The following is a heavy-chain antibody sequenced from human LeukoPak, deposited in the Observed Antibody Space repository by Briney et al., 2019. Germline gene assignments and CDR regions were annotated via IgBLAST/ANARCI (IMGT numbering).Heavy chain of an antibody. CDR1: GFIIDSNY. J-gene: IGHJ4*02. Sequence: PGGSLRLSCAASGFIIDSNYLTWVRQSPGEGLEWVSIIYNDGGTHYADSVKGRFTFSRDTSRNTLSLQMSSLRAEDTAVYYCARVEWSKGIDYWGQGTLVTVSS. CDR3: ARVEWSKGIDY. CDR2: IYNDGGT. V-gene: IGHV3-66*01. D-gene: IGHD3-3*01.